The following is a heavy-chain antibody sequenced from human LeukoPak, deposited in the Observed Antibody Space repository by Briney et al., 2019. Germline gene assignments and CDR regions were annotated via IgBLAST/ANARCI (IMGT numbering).Heavy chain of an antibody. CDR3: ARDLEMGKHFDY. Sequence: GGSLRLSCAASGSTFSSYGMHWVRQAPGKGLEWVAVIGHDGSYTKYPDSVKGRFTISRDNSKNTLFLHMDSLRAEDTALYYCARDLEMGKHFDYWGQGTPVTVSS. J-gene: IGHJ4*02. V-gene: IGHV3-33*01. CDR1: GSTFSSYG. CDR2: IGHDGSYT. D-gene: IGHD5-24*01.